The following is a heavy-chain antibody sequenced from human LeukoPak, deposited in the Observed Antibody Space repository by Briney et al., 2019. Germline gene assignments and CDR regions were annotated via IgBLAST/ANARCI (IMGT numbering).Heavy chain of an antibody. CDR3: ARSQYCDIFGSHYYYGMDV. D-gene: IGHD3-9*01. CDR2: IIPIFGTA. CDR1: GGTFSSYA. V-gene: IGHV1-69*13. J-gene: IGHJ6*02. Sequence: SVKVSCKASGGTFSSYAISWVRQAPGQGLEWMGGIIPIFGTANYAQKFQGRVTITADESTSTAYMELSSLRSEDTAVYYCARSQYCDIFGSHYYYGMDVWGQGTTVTVSS.